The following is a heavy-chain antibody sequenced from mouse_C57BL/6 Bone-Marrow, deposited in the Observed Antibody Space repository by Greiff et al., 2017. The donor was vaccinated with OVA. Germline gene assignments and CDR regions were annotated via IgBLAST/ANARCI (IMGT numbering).Heavy chain of an antibody. CDR1: GYSITSGYY. Sequence: EVKLMESGPGLVKPSQSLSLTCSVTGYSITSGYYWNWIRQFPGNKLEWMGYISYDGSNNYNPSLKNRISITRDTSKNQFFLKLNSVTTEDTATYYCERAWFAYWGQGTLVTVSA. J-gene: IGHJ3*01. CDR3: ERAWFAY. CDR2: ISYDGSN. V-gene: IGHV3-6*01.